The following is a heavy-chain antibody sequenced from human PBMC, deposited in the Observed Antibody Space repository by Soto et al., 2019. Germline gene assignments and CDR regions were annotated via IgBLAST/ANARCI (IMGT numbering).Heavy chain of an antibody. V-gene: IGHV1-69*02. CDR1: GGTFSSYT. J-gene: IGHJ4*02. CDR2: IIPILGIA. Sequence: QVQLVQSGAEVKKPGSSVKVSCKASGGTFSSYTISWVRQAPGQGLEWMGRIIPILGIANYAQKFQGRVTITADKSTSTAYMELISRRAEDTAVYYCARGGYSGYEGSHWGQGTLVTVSS. CDR3: ARGGYSGYEGSH. D-gene: IGHD5-12*01.